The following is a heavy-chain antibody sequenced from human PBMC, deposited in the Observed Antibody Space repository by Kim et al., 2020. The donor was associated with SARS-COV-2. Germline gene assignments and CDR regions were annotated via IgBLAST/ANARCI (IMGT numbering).Heavy chain of an antibody. J-gene: IGHJ4*02. D-gene: IGHD5-18*01. CDR3: ARAEDTAMVGLGFDY. V-gene: IGHV4-59*01. Sequence: PTLKSRVTISVDTSKNQFSLKLSSVTAADTAVYYCARAEDTAMVGLGFDYWGQGTLVTVSS.